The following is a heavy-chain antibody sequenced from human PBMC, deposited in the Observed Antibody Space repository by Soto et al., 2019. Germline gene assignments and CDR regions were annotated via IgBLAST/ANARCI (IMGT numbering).Heavy chain of an antibody. Sequence: QVQLQESGPGLVKPSETLSLTCTVSGDSISTYYWTWIRQSPRTGLEWIAFIYYGGSTNYNPSLKCRPTISGDTTKNQFSLKLHSVTAADTAVYYCARPGRYWGSLYYWGQGTLVTVSS. CDR2: IYYGGST. V-gene: IGHV4-59*08. J-gene: IGHJ4*02. CDR3: ARPGRYWGSLYY. D-gene: IGHD7-27*01. CDR1: GDSISTYY.